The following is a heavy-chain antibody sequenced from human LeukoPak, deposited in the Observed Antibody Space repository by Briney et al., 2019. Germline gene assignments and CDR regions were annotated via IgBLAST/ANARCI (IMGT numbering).Heavy chain of an antibody. J-gene: IGHJ6*02. CDR1: GYNFISYY. Sequence: GASVKVSCKASGYNFISYYMHWVRQAPGQGLEWMGIINPSGGSTSYAQEFQDRVTMTRGTSTSTVYMELSNLKSEDTAVYYCAREDVVLVDAVRYYYYGMDVWGQGTTVTVS. CDR2: INPSGGST. CDR3: AREDVVLVDAVRYYYYGMDV. V-gene: IGHV1-46*01. D-gene: IGHD2-8*01.